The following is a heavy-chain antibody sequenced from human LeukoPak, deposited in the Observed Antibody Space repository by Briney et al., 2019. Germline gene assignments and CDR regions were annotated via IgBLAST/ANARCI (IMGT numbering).Heavy chain of an antibody. V-gene: IGHV4-4*07. J-gene: IGHJ4*02. D-gene: IGHD3-9*01. CDR1: GGSISSYY. CDR2: IYTSGST. CDR3: ARRRDYDILTGYYKGGVDYFDY. Sequence: PSETLSLTCTVSGGSISSYYWSWIRQPAGKGLEWIGRIYTSGSTNYNPSLKSRVTISVDTSKNQFSLKLSSVTAADTAVYYCARRRDYDILTGYYKGGVDYFDYWGQGTLVTVSS.